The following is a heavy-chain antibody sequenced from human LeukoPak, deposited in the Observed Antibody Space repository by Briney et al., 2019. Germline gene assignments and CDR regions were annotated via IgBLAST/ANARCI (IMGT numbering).Heavy chain of an antibody. J-gene: IGHJ6*02. CDR3: ARVWVDCGGDCYQDHYYYYYGMDV. Sequence: SVKVSCKASGGTFSSYAISWVRQAPGQGLEWMGGIIPIFGTANYAQKFQGRVTITADESTSTAYMELSSLRSEDTAVYYCARVWVDCGGDCYQDHYYYYYGMDVWGQGTTVTVSS. CDR2: IIPIFGTA. D-gene: IGHD2-21*02. CDR1: GGTFSSYA. V-gene: IGHV1-69*01.